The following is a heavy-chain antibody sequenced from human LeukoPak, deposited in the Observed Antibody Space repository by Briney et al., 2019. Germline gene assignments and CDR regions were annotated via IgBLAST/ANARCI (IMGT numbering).Heavy chain of an antibody. CDR1: GYTFTSYY. Sequence: ASVKVSCKASGYTFTSYYMHWVRQAPGQGLEWMGIINPSGGSTSYALKFQGRVTMTRDTSTSTVYMELSSLRSEDTAVYYCARAAVALYYYYGMDVWGQGTTVTVSS. V-gene: IGHV1-46*01. D-gene: IGHD6-19*01. J-gene: IGHJ6*02. CDR3: ARAAVALYYYYGMDV. CDR2: INPSGGST.